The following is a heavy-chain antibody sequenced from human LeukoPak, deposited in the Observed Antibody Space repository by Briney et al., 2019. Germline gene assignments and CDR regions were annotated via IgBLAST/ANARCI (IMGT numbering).Heavy chain of an antibody. J-gene: IGHJ5*02. CDR3: ARGAAMVRGVIDWFDP. D-gene: IGHD3-10*01. CDR2: TNHSGST. Sequence: SETLSLTCAVYGGSFSGYYWSWIRQPPGKGLEWIGETNHSGSTNYNPSLKSRVTISVDTSKNQFSLKLSSVTAADTAVYYCARGAAMVRGVIDWFDPWGQGTLVTVSS. CDR1: GGSFSGYY. V-gene: IGHV4-34*01.